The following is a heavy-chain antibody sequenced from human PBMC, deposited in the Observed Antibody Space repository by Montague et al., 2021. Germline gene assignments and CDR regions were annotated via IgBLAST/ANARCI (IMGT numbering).Heavy chain of an antibody. Sequence: SLRLSCAASGFTFSNYAMKWVRQAPGKGLEWVSAISYDGGDTYYADSVKGRFTISRDNSQNTMYLQMNGLSAEDTATYYCAGYRFFPSFTGIDYWGQGTRVTVSS. D-gene: IGHD2-15*01. CDR3: AGYRFFPSFTGIDY. CDR2: ISYDGGDT. CDR1: GFTFSNYA. V-gene: IGHV3-23*01. J-gene: IGHJ4*02.